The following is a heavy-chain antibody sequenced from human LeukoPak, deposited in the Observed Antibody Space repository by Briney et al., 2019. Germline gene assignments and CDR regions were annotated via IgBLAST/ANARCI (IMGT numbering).Heavy chain of an antibody. CDR3: ARRSDCTSTSCYRGFDY. D-gene: IGHD2-2*01. Sequence: SETLSLPCAVSGYFISSGYYWGWIRQPPGKGLEWIGTISHSGSTRYNPSLKSRVTISVDTSKNQFSLKLSSVTAADTAVYYCARRSDCTSTSCYRGFDYWGQGTLVTVSS. CDR1: GYFISSGYY. V-gene: IGHV4-38-2*01. CDR2: ISHSGST. J-gene: IGHJ4*02.